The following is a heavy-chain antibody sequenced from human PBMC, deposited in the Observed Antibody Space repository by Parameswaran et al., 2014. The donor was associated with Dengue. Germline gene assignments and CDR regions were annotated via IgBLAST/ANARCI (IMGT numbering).Heavy chain of an antibody. CDR2: VNPNSGGT. Sequence: WVRQAPGQGLEWMGWVNPNSGGTNYAQKFQGRVTMTRDTSISTAYMELSRLRSDDTAVYYCARDPASFNWFDPWGQGTLVTVSS. J-gene: IGHJ5*02. V-gene: IGHV1-2*02. CDR3: ARDPASFNWFDP. D-gene: IGHD2-2*01.